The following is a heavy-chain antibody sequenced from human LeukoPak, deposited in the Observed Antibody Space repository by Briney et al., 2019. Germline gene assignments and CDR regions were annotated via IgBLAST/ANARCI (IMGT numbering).Heavy chain of an antibody. CDR2: IYYSGST. V-gene: IGHV4-31*03. D-gene: IGHD2-2*01. J-gene: IGHJ3*02. CDR3: ARAPGVVSDAFDI. Sequence: LQTLSLTCTVSGGSISSGGYYWSWIRQHPGKGLEWIGYIYYSGSTYYNLSLKSRVTISVDTSKNQFSLKLSSVTAADTAVYYCARAPGVVSDAFDIWGQGTMVTVSS. CDR1: GGSISSGGYY.